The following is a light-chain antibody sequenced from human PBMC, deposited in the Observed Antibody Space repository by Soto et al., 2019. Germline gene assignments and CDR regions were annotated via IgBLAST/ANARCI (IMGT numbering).Light chain of an antibody. CDR1: QSISSE. Sequence: EIVMTQSPATLSVSPGESATLSCRASQSISSELAWYQQKPGQPPRLLIYGASTRANVVPARFTGSGSGSDFTLTISGLQSEDFAVYYCQQGHNWPLTFGQGTRLEI. CDR3: QQGHNWPLT. CDR2: GAS. V-gene: IGKV3-15*01. J-gene: IGKJ2*01.